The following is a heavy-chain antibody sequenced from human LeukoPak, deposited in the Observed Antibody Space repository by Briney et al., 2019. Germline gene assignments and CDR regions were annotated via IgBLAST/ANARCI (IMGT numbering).Heavy chain of an antibody. D-gene: IGHD4-17*01. V-gene: IGHV1-18*01. Sequence: GASVKVSCKASGYTFTSYGISWVRQAPGQGLEWMGWISAYNGNTNYAQKLQGRVTMTTDTSTSTAYMELRSLRSDDTAVYYCARGPPTYGDYVHYYYYMDVWGKGTTVTVSS. CDR2: ISAYNGNT. CDR3: ARGPPTYGDYVHYYYYMDV. J-gene: IGHJ6*03. CDR1: GYTFTSYG.